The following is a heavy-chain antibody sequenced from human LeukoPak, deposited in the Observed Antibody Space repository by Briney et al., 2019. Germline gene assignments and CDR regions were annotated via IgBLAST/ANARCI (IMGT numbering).Heavy chain of an antibody. D-gene: IGHD5-12*01. J-gene: IGHJ3*02. Sequence: GGSLRLSSAASGFTFSDYYMSWIRQAPGKGLEWVSYISPSDNGIYYADSVEGRFTISRENAKNSLYLQMNSLRAEDTAVYYCTRRFVADAFDIWGQGTMVTVSS. CDR2: ISPSDNGI. CDR3: TRRFVADAFDI. V-gene: IGHV3-11*01. CDR1: GFTFSDYY.